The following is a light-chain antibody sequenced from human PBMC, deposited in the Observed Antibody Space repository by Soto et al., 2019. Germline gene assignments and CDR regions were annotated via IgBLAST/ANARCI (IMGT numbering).Light chain of an antibody. CDR3: QSYNDWPFT. CDR1: ESLSTY. V-gene: IGKV3-15*01. Sequence: EIVMTQSPATLSVSPGERVTLSCRASESLSTYLAWYQQKPGQAPRLLIYGASTKATGIPARFSGRGSATDFTLTISSLPSEDFAVYYCQSYNDWPFTFGQGTKLEI. CDR2: GAS. J-gene: IGKJ2*01.